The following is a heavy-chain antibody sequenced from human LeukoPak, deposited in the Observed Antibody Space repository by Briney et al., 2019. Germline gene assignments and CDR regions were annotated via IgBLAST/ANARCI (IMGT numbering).Heavy chain of an antibody. D-gene: IGHD1-26*01. CDR2: FSSNGGST. V-gene: IGHV3-64*01. Sequence: GGPLRFSCAAPGFTFSSYATYWVRQAPGKGLEYVSAFSSNGGSTYYANSVKGRFTISRDNSKNALYLQMGSLRAEDMAVYYCAREIVGDDAFEIWGQGTMVTVSS. J-gene: IGHJ3*02. CDR1: GFTFSSYA. CDR3: AREIVGDDAFEI.